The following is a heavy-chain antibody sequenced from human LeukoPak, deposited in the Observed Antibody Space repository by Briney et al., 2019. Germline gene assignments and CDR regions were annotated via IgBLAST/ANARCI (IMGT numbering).Heavy chain of an antibody. J-gene: IGHJ6*03. D-gene: IGHD6-6*01. CDR2: IKQGGSEK. CDR3: ARVIAARPARRTYYYMDV. CDR1: GFTFSSCW. Sequence: PGDSLRLSCTACGFTFSSCWMGGARQAPGQGREWVANIKQGGSEKYYVDSVKGRFAISRDNAKDSLYLQMNSLRAEDTAVYHCARVIAARPARRTYYYMDVWGKGTTVTVSS. V-gene: IGHV3-7*01.